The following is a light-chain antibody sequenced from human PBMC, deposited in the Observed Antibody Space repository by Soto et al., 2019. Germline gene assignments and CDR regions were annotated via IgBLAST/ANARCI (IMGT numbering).Light chain of an antibody. V-gene: IGLV1-51*02. CDR2: ENN. CDR1: TSNIWNNY. CDR3: GTWDSSLSAGV. J-gene: IGLJ3*02. Sequence: QSVLTQPPSVSAAPGEKVTIPCSGSTSNIWNNYVSWYQQFPGTAPKLLMFENNKRPSGVPDRFSGPKSGTSATLAITGLQTGDEADYYCGTWDSSLSAGVFGGGTKLTVL.